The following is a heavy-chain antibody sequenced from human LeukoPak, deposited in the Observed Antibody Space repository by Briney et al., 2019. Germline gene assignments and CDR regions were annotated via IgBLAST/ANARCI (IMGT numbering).Heavy chain of an antibody. CDR3: ARVPRGQLCDY. CDR2: IYHSGGT. J-gene: IGHJ4*02. V-gene: IGHV4-38-2*01. Sequence: SETLSLTCAVSHYSVSSAYYWGWIRQPPGKGLEWIGSIYHSGGTYYNPSLKSRATISTDTSKNQFSLNLRSVTAADTAVYYCARVPRGQLCDYWGQGTLVTVSS. D-gene: IGHD2-2*01. CDR1: HYSVSSAYY.